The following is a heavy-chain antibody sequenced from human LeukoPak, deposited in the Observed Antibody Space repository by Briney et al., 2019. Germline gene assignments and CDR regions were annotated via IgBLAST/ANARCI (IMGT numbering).Heavy chain of an antibody. J-gene: IGHJ4*02. D-gene: IGHD3-22*01. Sequence: SVKVSCKASGGTFSSYAISWVRQAPGQGLEWMGRIIPILGIANYAQKFQGRVTITADKSTSTVYMEVSSLRSEDTAVYYCARLADYDSSGYLSYWGQGTLVTVSS. V-gene: IGHV1-69*04. CDR1: GGTFSSYA. CDR3: ARLADYDSSGYLSY. CDR2: IIPILGIA.